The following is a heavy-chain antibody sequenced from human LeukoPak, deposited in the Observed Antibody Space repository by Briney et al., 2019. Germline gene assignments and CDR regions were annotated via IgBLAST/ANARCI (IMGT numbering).Heavy chain of an antibody. CDR3: ARGGVCSSTSCYPYYYYGMDV. CDR2: IYSGGST. Sequence: GGSLRLSCAASGFTFSSYEMNWVRQAPGKGLEWVSVIYSGGSTYYADSVKGRFTISRDNSKNTLYLQMNSLRAEDTAVYYCARGGVCSSTSCYPYYYYGMDVWGQGTTVTVSS. J-gene: IGHJ6*02. CDR1: GFTFSSYE. D-gene: IGHD2-2*01. V-gene: IGHV3-66*02.